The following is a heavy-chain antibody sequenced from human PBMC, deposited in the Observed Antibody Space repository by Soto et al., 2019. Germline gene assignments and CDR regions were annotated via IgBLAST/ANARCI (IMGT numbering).Heavy chain of an antibody. D-gene: IGHD3-3*01. J-gene: IGHJ5*02. Sequence: QVQLVESGGGVVQPGRSLRLSCAASGFTFSSYGMHWVHQAPGKGLEWVAVISYDGSNKYYADSVKGRFTISRDNSKNTLYLQMNSLRAEDTAVYYCAKDLYDFWSGYPPYNWFDPWGQGTLVTVSS. CDR3: AKDLYDFWSGYPPYNWFDP. CDR2: ISYDGSNK. V-gene: IGHV3-30*18. CDR1: GFTFSSYG.